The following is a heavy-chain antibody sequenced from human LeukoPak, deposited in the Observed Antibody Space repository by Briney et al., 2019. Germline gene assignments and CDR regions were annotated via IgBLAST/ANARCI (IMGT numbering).Heavy chain of an antibody. CDR3: ARDLDTAMPGDAFDI. V-gene: IGHV3-23*01. Sequence: PGGSLRLSCAASGFTFSPIAMSWVRQAPGKGLDWVSAISGSGGNTYYADSVKGRFTISRDNSKNTMYLQMNSLRVEDTAVYYCARDLDTAMPGDAFDIWGQGTMVTVSS. D-gene: IGHD5-18*01. CDR1: GFTFSPIA. CDR2: ISGSGGNT. J-gene: IGHJ3*02.